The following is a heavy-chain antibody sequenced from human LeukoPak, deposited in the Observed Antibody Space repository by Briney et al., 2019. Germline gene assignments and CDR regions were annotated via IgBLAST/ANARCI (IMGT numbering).Heavy chain of an antibody. CDR1: GYTFTDHY. Sequence: ASVKVSCKASGYTFTDHYIHWVRQAPGQGLEWMGWINPKSGGTNYAQNFQGRATMTRDTSINTAYMELSRLTFDDTAVYYCAIVTANHLSWLDPWGQGTLVTVSS. J-gene: IGHJ5*02. D-gene: IGHD1-14*01. CDR2: INPKSGGT. CDR3: AIVTANHLSWLDP. V-gene: IGHV1-2*02.